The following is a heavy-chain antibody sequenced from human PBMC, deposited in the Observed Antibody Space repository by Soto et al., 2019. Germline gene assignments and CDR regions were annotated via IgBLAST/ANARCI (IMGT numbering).Heavy chain of an antibody. D-gene: IGHD4-17*01. V-gene: IGHV3-23*01. Sequence: EVQLLDSGGGLVQPGGSLRLSCAASGFTFSNYDMTWVRQAPGKGLEWVSRIGGSGDRTYYADSVKGRFTISRDNSRNTLYVQMNRLRAEDTVMDYCAKVPLRPYYFVCWGQGAMVTVSS. CDR2: IGGSGDRT. CDR1: GFTFSNYD. CDR3: AKVPLRPYYFVC. J-gene: IGHJ4*02.